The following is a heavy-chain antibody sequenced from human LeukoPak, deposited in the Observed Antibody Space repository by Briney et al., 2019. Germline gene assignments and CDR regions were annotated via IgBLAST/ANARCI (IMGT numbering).Heavy chain of an antibody. CDR1: GSTFTDNH. D-gene: IGHD1-26*01. J-gene: IGHJ3*02. V-gene: IGHV1-2*02. CDR2: INPNSGGT. Sequence: GASVKVSCKASGSTFTDNHINWIRQAPGQRPGCMGGINPNSGGTNYAQKFQGRITTTRDTSISTPYMELSRLTSDDTAIYFCARELGRNAFDIWGQGTMVTISP. CDR3: ARELGRNAFDI.